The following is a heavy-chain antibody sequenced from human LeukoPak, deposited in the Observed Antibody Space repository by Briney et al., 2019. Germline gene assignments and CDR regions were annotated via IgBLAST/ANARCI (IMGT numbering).Heavy chain of an antibody. Sequence: GGSLRLSCAASGFTFSSYAMSWVRQAPGKGLEWVSAISGSGGSTYYADSVKGRFTISRDNAKNTLYLQMNSLRAEDTAVYYCTRSGYSYGTRYFDYWGQGTLVTVSS. J-gene: IGHJ4*02. CDR1: GFTFSSYA. D-gene: IGHD5-18*01. CDR3: TRSGYSYGTRYFDY. CDR2: ISGSGGST. V-gene: IGHV3-23*01.